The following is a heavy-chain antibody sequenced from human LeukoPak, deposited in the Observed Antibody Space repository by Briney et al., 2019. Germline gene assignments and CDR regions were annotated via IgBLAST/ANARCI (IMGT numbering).Heavy chain of an antibody. Sequence: PSETLSLTCAVSGYPINSNNWWVWIRQPPGKGLEWIGYIYYSGSTNYNPSLKSRVTILVDTSKNQFSLKLSSVTAADTAVYYCARDKSYYYDSSGYPTSYYYYGMDVWGQGTTVTVSS. V-gene: IGHV4-28*03. CDR1: GYPINSNNW. J-gene: IGHJ6*02. D-gene: IGHD3-22*01. CDR2: IYYSGST. CDR3: ARDKSYYYDSSGYPTSYYYYGMDV.